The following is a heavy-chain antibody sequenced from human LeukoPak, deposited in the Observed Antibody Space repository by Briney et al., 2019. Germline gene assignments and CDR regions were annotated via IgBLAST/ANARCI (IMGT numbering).Heavy chain of an antibody. V-gene: IGHV3-23*01. CDR3: AKDITIFGVVQIFDY. D-gene: IGHD3-3*01. J-gene: IGHJ4*02. CDR2: ISGSGGST. Sequence: GGSLRLSCAASGFTVSSNYMSWVRQAPGKGLEWVSAISGSGGSTYYADSVKGRFTISRDNSKNTLYLQMNSLRAEDTAVYYCAKDITIFGVVQIFDYWGQGTLVTVSS. CDR1: GFTVSSNY.